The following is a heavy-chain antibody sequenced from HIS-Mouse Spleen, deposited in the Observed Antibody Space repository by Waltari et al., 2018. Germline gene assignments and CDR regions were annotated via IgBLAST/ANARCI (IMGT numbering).Heavy chain of an antibody. CDR1: GFTFSSYG. V-gene: IGHV3-30*03. J-gene: IGHJ4*02. CDR3: ASTYYYDSSGYLRGEAYKRGYYFDY. Sequence: GESGGGVVQPGRSLRLSCAASGFTFSSYGMYWVRQAPGKGLEWVAVISYDGSNKYYADSVKGRFTISRDNSKNTLYLQMNSLRAEDTAVYYCASTYYYDSSGYLRGEAYKRGYYFDYWGQGTLVTVSS. CDR2: ISYDGSNK. D-gene: IGHD3-22*01.